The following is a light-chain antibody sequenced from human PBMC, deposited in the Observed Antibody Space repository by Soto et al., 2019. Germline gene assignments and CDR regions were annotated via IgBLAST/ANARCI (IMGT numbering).Light chain of an antibody. CDR3: QKYNGAPNT. J-gene: IGKJ2*01. CDR1: RDISSS. V-gene: IGKV1-27*01. Sequence: DVQMTQSPSSLSASVGDRVTITCRASRDISSSLDWYQQKPGKVPKLLIYAASTLHAGVQSRFSGSGSGTLFTLTINSLQPEDVATSYFQKYNGAPNTFGRGPMLEFK. CDR2: AAS.